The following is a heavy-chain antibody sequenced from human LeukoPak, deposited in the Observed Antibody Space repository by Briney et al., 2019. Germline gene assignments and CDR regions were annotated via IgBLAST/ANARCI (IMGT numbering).Heavy chain of an antibody. V-gene: IGHV3-23*01. CDR1: GFTFSSYA. D-gene: IGHD3-22*01. J-gene: IGHJ3*02. CDR2: ASGSGGST. Sequence: GGSLRLSCAASGFTFSSYAMSWVRQAPGKGLEWVSAASGSGGSTYYADSVKGRFTISRDNSKNTLYLQMNSLRAEDTAVYYCAKGGVVITMIVVVIPPDAFDIWGQGTMVTVSS. CDR3: AKGGVVITMIVVVIPPDAFDI.